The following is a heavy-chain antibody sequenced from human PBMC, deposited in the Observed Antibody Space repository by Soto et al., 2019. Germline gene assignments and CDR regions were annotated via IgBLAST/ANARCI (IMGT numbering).Heavy chain of an antibody. J-gene: IGHJ4*02. CDR3: ARGLLGGGSYFDY. D-gene: IGHD1-26*01. V-gene: IGHV3-33*01. Sequence: QVQLVESGGGVDQPGRSLRLSCAASGFTFSSYGMHWVRQAPGKGLEWVAVIWYDGSNKYYADSVKGRFTISRDNSKNTLYLQMNSLRAEDTAVYYCARGLLGGGSYFDYWGQGTLVTVSS. CDR2: IWYDGSNK. CDR1: GFTFSSYG.